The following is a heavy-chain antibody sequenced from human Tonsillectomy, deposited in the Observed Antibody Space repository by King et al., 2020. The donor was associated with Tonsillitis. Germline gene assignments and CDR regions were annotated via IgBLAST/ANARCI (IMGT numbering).Heavy chain of an antibody. CDR1: GFTFSNYG. J-gene: IGHJ4*02. D-gene: IGHD4-17*01. CDR2: ISYDGSNK. Sequence: VQLVESGGGVVQPGRSLRLSCAASGFTFSNYGMHWVRQAPGKGLEWVAVISYDGSNKYYADFVKGRFTISIDNSKNTLYLQMNSLRTEDTAVYSCANEGAETTLGGYFDYWGQGTLVTVSS. V-gene: IGHV3-30*18. CDR3: ANEGAETTLGGYFDY.